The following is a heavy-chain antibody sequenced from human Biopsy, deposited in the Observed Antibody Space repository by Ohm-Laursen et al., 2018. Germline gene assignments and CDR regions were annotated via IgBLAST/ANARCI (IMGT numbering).Heavy chain of an antibody. V-gene: IGHV3-33*01. CDR2: IWYDGSNK. Sequence: RSLRLSCTASGFTFSSYGMHWVRQAPGKGLEWVAAIWYDGSNKNYADSVKGRFTISRDNSKNTVDLQMNSLRAEDTAVYFCARDGKRWDYSTYFSWHFDLWGRGTLVTVSS. D-gene: IGHD4-11*01. J-gene: IGHJ2*01. CDR1: GFTFSSYG. CDR3: ARDGKRWDYSTYFSWHFDL.